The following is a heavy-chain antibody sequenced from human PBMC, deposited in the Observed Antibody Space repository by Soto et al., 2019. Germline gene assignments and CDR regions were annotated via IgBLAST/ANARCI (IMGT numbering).Heavy chain of an antibody. CDR2: ISAYNGNT. CDR3: ARDQLGGNTIFGVVPDY. CDR1: GYTFTSYG. V-gene: IGHV1-18*01. Sequence: GASVKVSCKASGYTFTSYGISWVRQAPGQGLEWMGWISAYNGNTNYAQKLQGRVTMTTDTSTSTAYMELRSLRSDDTAVYYCARDQLGGNTIFGVVPDYWGQGTLVTVSS. J-gene: IGHJ4*02. D-gene: IGHD3-3*01.